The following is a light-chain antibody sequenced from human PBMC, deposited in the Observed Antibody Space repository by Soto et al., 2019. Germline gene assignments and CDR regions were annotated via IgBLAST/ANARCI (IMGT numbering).Light chain of an antibody. V-gene: IGKV3-11*01. CDR2: DAS. CDR3: QQRTNWPLT. J-gene: IGKJ4*01. Sequence: EIVLTQSPATLSLSPGERATLSCRASRSVTTFLAWYQQKPGQAPRLLLYDASKRATGVPTRFSGRGSGTDFTLTISSLEPEDLAVYYCQQRTNWPLTFGGGTKVERK. CDR1: RSVTTF.